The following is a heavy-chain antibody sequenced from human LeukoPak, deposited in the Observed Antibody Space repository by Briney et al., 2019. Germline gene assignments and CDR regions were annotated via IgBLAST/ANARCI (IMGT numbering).Heavy chain of an antibody. Sequence: GGSLRLSCAASGFTFSNYFMHWVRQAPGKGLEWVADIASDGSHTFYVESVKGRFTISRDNSKNTLYLQMNSLGPEGTAVYFCASERQDTVIHSGAFDIWGQGTMVTVSS. CDR1: GFTFSNYF. CDR3: ASERQDTVIHSGAFDI. D-gene: IGHD2-21*02. CDR2: IASDGSHT. J-gene: IGHJ3*02. V-gene: IGHV3-30-3*01.